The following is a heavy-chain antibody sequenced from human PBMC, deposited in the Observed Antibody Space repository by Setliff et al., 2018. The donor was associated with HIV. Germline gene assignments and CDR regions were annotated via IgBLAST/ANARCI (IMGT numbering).Heavy chain of an antibody. Sequence: PSETLSLTCTVSGGSISSGDYYWTWVRQPPGKGLEWIGYIYYSGSTYYNPSLKSRVTISVDTSKNQFSMKMSPVTAADTAVYYCGRDGDGYNYNYYYCMDVWGQGTTVTVSS. V-gene: IGHV4-30-4*08. D-gene: IGHD5-12*01. CDR2: IYYSGST. J-gene: IGHJ6*02. CDR1: GGSISSGDYY. CDR3: GRDGDGYNYNYYYCMDV.